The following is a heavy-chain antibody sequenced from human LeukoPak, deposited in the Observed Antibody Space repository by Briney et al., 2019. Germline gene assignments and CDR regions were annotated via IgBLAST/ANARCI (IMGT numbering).Heavy chain of an antibody. J-gene: IGHJ4*02. Sequence: SGGSLRLSCAASGFSFSSYGMHWVRQAPGKGLEWVAVISYDGSNKYYADSVKGRFTISRDNSENTLYLQMNSLRAEDTAVYYCAKDRAYRYSGSYFSYFDYWGQGTLVTVSS. D-gene: IGHD1-26*01. CDR1: GFSFSSYG. V-gene: IGHV3-30*18. CDR3: AKDRAYRYSGSYFSYFDY. CDR2: ISYDGSNK.